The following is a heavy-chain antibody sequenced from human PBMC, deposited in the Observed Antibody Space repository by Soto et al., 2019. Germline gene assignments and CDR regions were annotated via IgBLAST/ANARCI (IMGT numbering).Heavy chain of an antibody. D-gene: IGHD1-26*01. CDR3: ARVLEVRGAGLQYYGLDV. CDR1: GYTFTSYG. V-gene: IGHV1-18*01. Sequence: ASVKVSCKASGYTFTSYGISWVRQAPGQGLEWMGWISGYNGNTNYAQKLQGRVTMTTDTSTRTAYMELGSLRSDDTAVYYCARVLEVRGAGLQYYGLDVWGQGTTVTGS. J-gene: IGHJ6*02. CDR2: ISGYNGNT.